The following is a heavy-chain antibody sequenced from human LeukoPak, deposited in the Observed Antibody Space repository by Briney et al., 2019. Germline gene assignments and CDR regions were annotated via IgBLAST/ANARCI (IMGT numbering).Heavy chain of an antibody. V-gene: IGHV1-2*02. CDR3: ARDLGTVGEYYFDY. CDR2: INPNSGGI. Sequence: GASVKVSCKASGYTFTGYYMHWVRQAPGQGLEWMGWINPNSGGINYAQKFQGRVTMTRDTSISTAYMELSRLRSDDTAVYYCARDLGTVGEYYFDYWGQGTLVTVSS. J-gene: IGHJ4*02. D-gene: IGHD3-10*01. CDR1: GYTFTGYY.